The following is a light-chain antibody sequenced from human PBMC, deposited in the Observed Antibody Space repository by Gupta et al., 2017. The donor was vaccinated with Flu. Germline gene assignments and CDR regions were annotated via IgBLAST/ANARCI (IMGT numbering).Light chain of an antibody. CDR2: HVT. V-gene: IGLV2-11*03. J-gene: IGLJ3*02. Sequence: SVTISCTGTFSDVGAYNYVSWFQQHPGKAPKLMISHVTKRPSGVPERFSGSKSGNTASLTXSXLQAVDXADYYCCSYATTYTWVFGGGTKLTVL. CDR3: CSYATTYTWV. CDR1: FSDVGAYNY.